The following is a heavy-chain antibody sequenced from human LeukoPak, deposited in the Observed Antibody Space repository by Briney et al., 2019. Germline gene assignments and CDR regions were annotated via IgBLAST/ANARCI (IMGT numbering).Heavy chain of an antibody. V-gene: IGHV3-74*01. J-gene: IGHJ4*02. Sequence: GGSLRLSCTASGFSFSGHWMHWARQLPGKGLVWVSRISPTGSTTSYADSVKGRFTVSRDNAKNTLYLQVNNLRAEDTAVYYCARVVMRSSGWIYYFDYWGQGTLVTVSS. CDR3: ARVVMRSSGWIYYFDY. CDR2: ISPTGSTT. CDR1: GFSFSGHW. D-gene: IGHD6-19*01.